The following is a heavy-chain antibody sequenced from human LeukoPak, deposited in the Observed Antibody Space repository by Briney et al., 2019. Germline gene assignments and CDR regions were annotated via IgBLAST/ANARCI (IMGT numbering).Heavy chain of an antibody. CDR2: ISSSSSYI. V-gene: IGHV3-21*01. Sequence: GGSLRLSCAASGFTFSSYSMNWVRQAPGKGLEWVSSISSSSSYIYYADSVKGRFTISRDNAKNSLYLQMNSLRAEDTAVYYCARDRNYYDSSGYHRVDYWGQGNLVTVSS. J-gene: IGHJ4*02. D-gene: IGHD3-22*01. CDR1: GFTFSSYS. CDR3: ARDRNYYDSSGYHRVDY.